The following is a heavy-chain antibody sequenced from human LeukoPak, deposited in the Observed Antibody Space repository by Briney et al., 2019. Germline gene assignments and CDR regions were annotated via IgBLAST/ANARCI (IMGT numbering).Heavy chain of an antibody. V-gene: IGHV1-18*01. J-gene: IGHJ3*02. CDR3: ARAHDVLRYFDWSYGDAFDI. Sequence: ASVKVSCKASGYTFTSYGISWVRQAPGQGLEWMGWISAYNGNTNYAQKLQGRVTMTTDTSTSTAYMELRSLRSDDTAVYYCARAHDVLRYFDWSYGDAFDIWGQGTMVTVSS. D-gene: IGHD3-9*01. CDR2: ISAYNGNT. CDR1: GYTFTSYG.